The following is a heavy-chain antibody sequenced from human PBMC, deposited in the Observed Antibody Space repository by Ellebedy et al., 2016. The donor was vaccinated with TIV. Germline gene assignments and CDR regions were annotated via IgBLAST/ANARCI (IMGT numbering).Heavy chain of an antibody. CDR3: ARDDPRGIAVAGTPDY. Sequence: GESLKISCAASGVTFSSYGMHWVRQAPGKGLEWVAVISYDGSNKYYADSVKGRFTISRDNSKNTLYLQMNSLRAEDTAVYYCARDDPRGIAVAGTPDYWGQGTLVTVSS. CDR1: GVTFSSYG. CDR2: ISYDGSNK. V-gene: IGHV3-30*19. J-gene: IGHJ4*02. D-gene: IGHD6-19*01.